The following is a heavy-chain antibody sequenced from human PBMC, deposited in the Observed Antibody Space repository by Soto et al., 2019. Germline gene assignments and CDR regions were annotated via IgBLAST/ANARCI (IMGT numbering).Heavy chain of an antibody. CDR2: IYYSGST. J-gene: IGHJ6*03. CDR1: GGSISSYY. D-gene: IGHD2-15*01. V-gene: IGHV4-59*12. CDR3: ARGGIVVVVAATLRYYYYMDV. Sequence: SGTLSLTCTVCGGSISSYYWSWIRQPPGKGLEWIGYIYYSGSTNYNPSLKSRVTISVDTSKNQFSLKLSSVTAADTAVYYCARGGIVVVVAATLRYYYYMDVWGKGTTVTVSS.